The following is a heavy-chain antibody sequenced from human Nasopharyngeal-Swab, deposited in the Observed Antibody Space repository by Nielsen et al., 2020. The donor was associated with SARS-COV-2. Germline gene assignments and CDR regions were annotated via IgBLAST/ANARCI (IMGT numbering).Heavy chain of an antibody. CDR2: IYYSGST. Sequence: WIRQPPGKGLEWIGSIYYSGSTYYNPSLKSRVTISADTSKNQFSLKLSSVTAADTAVYYCASIAAAGAPGYWGQGTLVTVSS. D-gene: IGHD6-13*01. CDR3: ASIAAAGAPGY. V-gene: IGHV4-39*01. J-gene: IGHJ4*02.